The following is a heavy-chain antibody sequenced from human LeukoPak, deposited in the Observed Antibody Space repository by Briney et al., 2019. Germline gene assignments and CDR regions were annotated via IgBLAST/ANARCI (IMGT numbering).Heavy chain of an antibody. Sequence: SQTLSLTCAISGDSVSSNSVAWNWIRQSPSRGLEWLGSTYYRSKWYNDYALSVKSRITINPDTSKNQFSLQLNSLTPEDTAVYYCAKGGGGRWLHYFDYWGQGTLVTVSS. CDR1: GDSVSSNSVA. D-gene: IGHD5-24*01. CDR2: TYYRSKWYN. CDR3: AKGGGGRWLHYFDY. J-gene: IGHJ4*02. V-gene: IGHV6-1*01.